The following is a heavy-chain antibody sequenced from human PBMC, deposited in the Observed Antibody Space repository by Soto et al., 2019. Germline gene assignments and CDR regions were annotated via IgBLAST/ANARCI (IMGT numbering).Heavy chain of an antibody. Sequence: PSETLSLTCAVYGGSVSSGPCYWIWNRQPPGRGLVWIGIIHYSGSTTYTPSLKTRVTISVATAKKQFSLKLSSVTAADTAVYYWARYHRVSDIFGVVSNDGMDVSQEGTTVS. D-gene: IGHD3-3*01. V-gene: IGHV4-61*01. CDR2: IHYSGST. CDR1: GGSVSSGPCY. CDR3: ARYHRVSDIFGVVSNDGMDV. J-gene: IGHJ6*01.